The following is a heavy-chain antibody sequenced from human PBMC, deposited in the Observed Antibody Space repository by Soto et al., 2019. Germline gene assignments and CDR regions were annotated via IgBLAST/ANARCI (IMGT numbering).Heavy chain of an antibody. CDR1: GYTFTSYG. J-gene: IGHJ5*02. Sequence: ASVKVSCKASGYTFTSYGISWVRQAPGQGLEWMGWISAYNGNTNYAQKLQGRVTMTTDTSTSTAYMELRSLRSDDTAVYYCARVTGYCSGGSCSWWFDPWGQGTQVTVSS. CDR2: ISAYNGNT. V-gene: IGHV1-18*01. CDR3: ARVTGYCSGGSCSWWFDP. D-gene: IGHD2-15*01.